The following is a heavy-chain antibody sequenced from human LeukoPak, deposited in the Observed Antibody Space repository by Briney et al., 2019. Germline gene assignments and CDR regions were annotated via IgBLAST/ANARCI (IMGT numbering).Heavy chain of an antibody. CDR1: GGTFSSYA. J-gene: IGHJ4*02. Sequence: SVKVSCKASGGTFSSYAISWERQAPGQGLEWMGGIIPIFGTANYAQKFQGRVTITTDESTSTAYMELSSLRSEDTAVYYCARVRGVVDYYDSSGYYLAPFDYWGQGTLVTVSS. CDR3: ARVRGVVDYYDSSGYYLAPFDY. CDR2: IIPIFGTA. D-gene: IGHD3-22*01. V-gene: IGHV1-69*05.